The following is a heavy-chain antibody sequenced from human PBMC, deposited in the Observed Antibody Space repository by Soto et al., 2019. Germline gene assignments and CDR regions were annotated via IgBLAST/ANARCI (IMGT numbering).Heavy chain of an antibody. J-gene: IGHJ4*02. CDR1: SGSISSRNW. V-gene: IGHV4-4*02. CDR3: ARDPGEGSGWSN. Sequence: QVQLQESGPGLVKPSGTLSLTCAVSSGSISSRNWWSWVRQPPGKGREWIGEIYHSGSTNYNPSLKSQFTISVDKSKNQFSLKLSSVTAADTAVYYCARDPGEGSGWSNWGQGTLVTVSS. CDR2: IYHSGST. D-gene: IGHD6-19*01.